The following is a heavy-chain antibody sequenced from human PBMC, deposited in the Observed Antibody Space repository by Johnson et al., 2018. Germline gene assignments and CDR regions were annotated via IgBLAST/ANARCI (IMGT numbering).Heavy chain of an antibody. J-gene: IGHJ3*02. CDR3: ASPHTADAAFDI. V-gene: IGHV3-21*01. CDR1: GFTFSSYS. D-gene: IGHD5-24*01. Sequence: VQLVQSGGGVVQPGRSLRLSCAASGFTFSSYSMNWVRQAPGKGLEWVSSISSSSSYIYYADSVKGRFTIPRDNAKNSMYRHMNSLRAEATAVYYCASPHTADAAFDIWGQGTMVTVSS. CDR2: ISSSSSYI.